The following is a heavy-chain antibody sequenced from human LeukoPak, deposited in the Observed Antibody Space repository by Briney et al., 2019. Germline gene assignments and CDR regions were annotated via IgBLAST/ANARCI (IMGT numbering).Heavy chain of an antibody. CDR3: ARDTTIFGGFDY. CDR1: GGSISSSSYY. Sequence: SETLSLTCTVSGGSISSSSYYWSWIRQPPGKGLEWIGYIYYSGSTYYNPSLKSRVTISVDTSKNQFSLRLSSVTAADTAVYYCARDTTIFGGFDYWGQGTLVTVSS. J-gene: IGHJ4*02. CDR2: IYYSGST. D-gene: IGHD3-3*01. V-gene: IGHV4-30-4*01.